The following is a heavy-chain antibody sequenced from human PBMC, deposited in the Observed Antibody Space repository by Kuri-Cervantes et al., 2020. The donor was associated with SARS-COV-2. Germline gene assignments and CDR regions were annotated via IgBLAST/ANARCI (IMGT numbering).Heavy chain of an antibody. Sequence: LRLSCAVSGYSISSGGYSWSWIRQPPGKGLEWIGSIYQAGRTFYNPSLKSRVSISLDRSKNQYSLNLSSVTAADTAVYYCVAAILGVDTGYFQHWGQGTLVTVSS. CDR1: GYSISSGGYS. D-gene: IGHD3-3*01. V-gene: IGHV4-30-2*01. J-gene: IGHJ1*01. CDR2: IYQAGRT. CDR3: VAAILGVDTGYFQH.